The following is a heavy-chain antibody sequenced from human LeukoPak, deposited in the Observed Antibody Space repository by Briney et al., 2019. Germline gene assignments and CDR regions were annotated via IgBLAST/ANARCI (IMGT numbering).Heavy chain of an antibody. V-gene: IGHV4-34*01. CDR1: GVSFSGYY. D-gene: IGHD3-22*01. CDR2: INHSGST. J-gene: IGHJ4*02. Sequence: SETLSLTCAVYGVSFSGYYWSWIRQPPGKGLEWIGEINHSGSTNYNPSLKSRVTISVDTSKNQFSLKLSSVTAADTAVYYCARGPHTGVNYYDSSGYYYWGQGTLVTVSS. CDR3: ARGPHTGVNYYDSSGYYY.